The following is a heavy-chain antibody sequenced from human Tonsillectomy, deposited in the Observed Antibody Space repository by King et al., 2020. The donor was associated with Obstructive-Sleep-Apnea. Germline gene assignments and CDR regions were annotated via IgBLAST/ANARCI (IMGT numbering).Heavy chain of an antibody. V-gene: IGHV4-59*08. CDR1: GGSISNYY. J-gene: IGHJ4*02. CDR3: ARQGSGTRGNFDY. CDR2: IYYSGNT. Sequence: VQLQESGPGLVKPSETLSLTCTVSGGSISNYYWSWIRQPPGKGLEWIGYIYYSGNTNYNPSLKSRVTISVDTSKSQFFLKLSSVTAADTAIYYCARQGSGTRGNFDYWGQGTLVTVSS. D-gene: IGHD1-7*01.